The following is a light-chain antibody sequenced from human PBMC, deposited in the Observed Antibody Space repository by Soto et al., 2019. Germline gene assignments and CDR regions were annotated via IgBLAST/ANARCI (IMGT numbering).Light chain of an antibody. CDR3: QQRSNWPPSIT. CDR2: GAS. Sequence: EIVLTQSPGTLSLSPVERATLSCRASHSVSISYLGWYQQKPGQPPRLLVYGASNRATGIPARFSGSGSGTDFTLTISSLEPEDFAVYYCQQRSNWPPSITFGQGTRLEIK. CDR1: HSVSISY. V-gene: IGKV3-11*01. J-gene: IGKJ5*01.